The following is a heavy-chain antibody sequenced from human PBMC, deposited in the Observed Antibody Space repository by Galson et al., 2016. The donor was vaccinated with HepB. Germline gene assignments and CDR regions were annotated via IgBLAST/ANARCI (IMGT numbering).Heavy chain of an antibody. D-gene: IGHD1-26*01. J-gene: IGHJ6*02. Sequence: CAISGDSVSSNSAGWYWIRQSPSRGLEWLGRTYYRSKWYNEYAVSVQSRITINPDTSKNQFSLQLNSVTLEDTAVYYCARGVAPWALGSLGFHMDVWGQGTLVTVSS. CDR2: TYYRSKWYN. V-gene: IGHV6-1*01. CDR1: GDSVSSNSAG. CDR3: ARGVAPWALGSLGFHMDV.